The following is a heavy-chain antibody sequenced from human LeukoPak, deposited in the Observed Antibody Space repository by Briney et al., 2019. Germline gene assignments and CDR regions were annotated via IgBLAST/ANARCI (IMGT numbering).Heavy chain of an antibody. Sequence: GGSLRLSCAASGFTFSSYGMHWVRQAPGKGLEWVAVISYDGSNKYYADSVKGRFTISRDNSKNTLYLQMNSLRAEDTALYYCAKDGGGGYYYYYMDVWGKGTTVTISS. J-gene: IGHJ6*03. CDR1: GFTFSSYG. D-gene: IGHD3-16*01. V-gene: IGHV3-30*18. CDR2: ISYDGSNK. CDR3: AKDGGGGYYYYYMDV.